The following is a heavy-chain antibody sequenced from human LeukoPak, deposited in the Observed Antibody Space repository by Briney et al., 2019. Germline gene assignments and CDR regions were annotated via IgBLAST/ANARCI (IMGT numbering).Heavy chain of an antibody. CDR3: ARRSDSTTAGLVLDP. V-gene: IGHV5-51*01. D-gene: IGHD1-14*01. CDR2: IYPSDSDT. Sequence: GESLKISCKGSGYSFTSYWIGWVRHMPGKGLEWMGVIYPSDSDTRYSPSFQGQVTISADKSINTAYLQWSSLKASDTAMSYCARRSDSTTAGLVLDPWGEGTLVTVSS. CDR1: GYSFTSYW. J-gene: IGHJ5*02.